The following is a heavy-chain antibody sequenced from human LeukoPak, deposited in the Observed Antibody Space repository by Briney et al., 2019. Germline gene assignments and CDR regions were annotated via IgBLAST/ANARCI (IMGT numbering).Heavy chain of an antibody. Sequence: PSETLSLTRAVYGGSFSGYYWSWIRQPPGKGLEWIGEINHSGSTNYNPSLKSRVTISVDTSKNQFSLKLSSVTAADTAVYHCARGRDGHLDYWGQGTLVTVSS. D-gene: IGHD5-24*01. CDR2: INHSGST. CDR3: ARGRDGHLDY. J-gene: IGHJ4*02. V-gene: IGHV4-34*01. CDR1: GGSFSGYY.